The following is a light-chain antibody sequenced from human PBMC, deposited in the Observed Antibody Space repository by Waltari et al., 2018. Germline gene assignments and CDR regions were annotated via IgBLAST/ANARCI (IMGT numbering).Light chain of an antibody. V-gene: IGLV2-14*03. J-gene: IGLJ1*01. CDR2: DVN. CDR3: SSYSSRDTLV. Sequence: QSALTQPASVSGSPGQSITISCSGTSSDIGGFEYVAWYQQHPDKIPRLVIDDVNDRPSGVSNRFSGSKSGNTASLTISGLQAEDEADYYCSSYSSRDTLVFGGGTKVSVL. CDR1: SSDIGGFEY.